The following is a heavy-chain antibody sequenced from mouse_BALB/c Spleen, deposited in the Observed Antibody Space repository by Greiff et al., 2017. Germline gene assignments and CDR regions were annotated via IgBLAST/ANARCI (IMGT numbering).Heavy chain of an antibody. V-gene: IGHV14-3*02. Sequence: EVQLQQSGAELVKPGASVKLSCTASGFNINDTYMHWVKQRPEQGLEWIGRIDPANGNTKYDPKFQGKATITADTSSNTAYLQLSSLTSEDTAVYYCAPLTGHFDYWGQGTTLTVSS. D-gene: IGHD4-1*01. CDR3: APLTGHFDY. J-gene: IGHJ2*01. CDR1: GFNINDTY. CDR2: IDPANGNT.